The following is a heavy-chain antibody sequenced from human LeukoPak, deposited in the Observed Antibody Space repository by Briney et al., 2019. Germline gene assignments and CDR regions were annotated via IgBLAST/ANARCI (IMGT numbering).Heavy chain of an antibody. Sequence: SETLSLTCTVSGGSISSGDYYWSWIRQPPGKGLEWIGYIYYSGSTSYNPSLKSRVTISVDTSKNQFSLKLSSVTAAGTAVYYCARDLLNEGNHLDYWGQGTLVTVSS. CDR2: IYYSGST. J-gene: IGHJ4*02. CDR1: GGSISSGDYY. D-gene: IGHD4-23*01. V-gene: IGHV4-30-4*01. CDR3: ARDLLNEGNHLDY.